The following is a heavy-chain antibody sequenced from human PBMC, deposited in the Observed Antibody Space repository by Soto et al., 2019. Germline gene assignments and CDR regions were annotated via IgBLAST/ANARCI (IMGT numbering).Heavy chain of an antibody. CDR2: ISGSGGST. CDR1: GFTFSSYA. CDR3: AKDPRITMVRGVTDWFDP. V-gene: IGHV3-23*01. J-gene: IGHJ5*02. Sequence: GGTMRLSCAASGFTFSSYAMSWVSQATGKGLGLVSAISGSGGSTYYADSVKGRFTISRDNSKNTLYLQMNSLRAEDTALYYCAKDPRITMVRGVTDWFDPWGQGTLVTVSS. D-gene: IGHD3-10*01.